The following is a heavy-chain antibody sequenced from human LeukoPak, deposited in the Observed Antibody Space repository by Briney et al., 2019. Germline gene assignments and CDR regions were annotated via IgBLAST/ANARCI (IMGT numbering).Heavy chain of an antibody. Sequence: GGSLRLSCAASRFTFSSYAMSSVRQAPGKGLEWVSAISGSGGSTYYADSVKGRFTISRDNSKNTLYLQMNSLRAEDTAVYYCAKEGRWLQFFDYWGQGTLVTVSS. CDR3: AKEGRWLQFFDY. CDR1: RFTFSSYA. J-gene: IGHJ4*02. CDR2: ISGSGGST. D-gene: IGHD5-24*01. V-gene: IGHV3-23*01.